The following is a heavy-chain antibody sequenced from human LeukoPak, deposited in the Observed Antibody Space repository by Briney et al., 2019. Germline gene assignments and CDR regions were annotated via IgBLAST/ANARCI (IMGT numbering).Heavy chain of an antibody. CDR1: GFTFSSYS. J-gene: IGHJ4*02. CDR2: ISSSSSYI. Sequence: PGGSLRLSRAPSGFTFSSYSMNWVRQAPGKVLEWVSSISSSSSYIYYADSVKGQFTISRDNAKNSLYLQMNSLRAEDTAVYYCARDEGILTGYYPFVYWGQGTLVTVSS. CDR3: ARDEGILTGYYPFVY. V-gene: IGHV3-21*01. D-gene: IGHD3-9*01.